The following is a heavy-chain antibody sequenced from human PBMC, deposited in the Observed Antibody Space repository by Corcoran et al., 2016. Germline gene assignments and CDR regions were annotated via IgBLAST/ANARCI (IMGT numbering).Heavy chain of an antibody. CDR3: ARGGSSSGWHGDY. CDR1: GFTFSSYS. Sequence: EVQLVESGGGLVQPGGSLRLSCAASGFTFSSYSMNWVRQAPGKGLEWVSYISSSSSTIYYADSVKGRFTISRDNAKNSLYLQMNRLRAEDTAVYYCARGGSSSGWHGDYWGQGTLVTVSS. D-gene: IGHD6-19*01. V-gene: IGHV3-48*04. CDR2: ISSSSSTI. J-gene: IGHJ4*02.